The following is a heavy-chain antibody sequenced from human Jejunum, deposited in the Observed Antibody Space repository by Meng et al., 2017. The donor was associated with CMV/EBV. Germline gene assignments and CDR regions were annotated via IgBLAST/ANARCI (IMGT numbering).Heavy chain of an antibody. J-gene: IGHJ4*02. V-gene: IGHV4-30-4*01. CDR1: GASVSSGGHY. D-gene: IGHD5-18*01. Sequence: VSGASVSSGGHYWSWIRQPPGKGLESIAYVQYSGTSYYNPSLQSRVTISVDTSKNHFSLNLSSVTAADTAVYFCARGAGYGYGIDYWGQGAPVTVSS. CDR3: ARGAGYGYGIDY. CDR2: VQYSGTS.